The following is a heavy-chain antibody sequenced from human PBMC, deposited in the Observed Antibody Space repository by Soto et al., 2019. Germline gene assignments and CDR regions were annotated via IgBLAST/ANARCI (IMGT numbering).Heavy chain of an antibody. J-gene: IGHJ4*02. CDR3: ARENSYFDY. Sequence: QIQLLQSGAEVKKPGASVKVTCKASGYTFRNFGISWVRQAPGQGLEWMGWISAYNANANYAQKFQGRLTMTADTSTSTAYMELRSLRSDDTAVYYCARENSYFDYWGQGTLVTVYS. V-gene: IGHV1-18*01. CDR2: ISAYNANA. CDR1: GYTFRNFG.